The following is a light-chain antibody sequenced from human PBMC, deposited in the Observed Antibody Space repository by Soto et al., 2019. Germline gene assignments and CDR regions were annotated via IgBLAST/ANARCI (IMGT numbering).Light chain of an antibody. V-gene: IGKV1-9*01. J-gene: IGKJ3*01. CDR3: QQLNSYPRT. CDR1: QGISSY. CDR2: AAS. Sequence: DIQLTQSPSFLSASVGDRVTITCRASQGISSYLAWYQQKPGKAHKLLIYAASTLQSGVPSRFSGSGSGTEFTLTIRSLQPEDFATYYCQQLNSYPRTFGPGTKVDIK.